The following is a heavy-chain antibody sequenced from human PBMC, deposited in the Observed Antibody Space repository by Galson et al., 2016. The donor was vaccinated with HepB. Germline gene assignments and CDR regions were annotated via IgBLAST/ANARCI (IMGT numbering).Heavy chain of an antibody. CDR3: ARGLGDFWSGVRSRGAMDV. CDR2: SNWRGDST. D-gene: IGHD3-3*01. J-gene: IGHJ6*02. V-gene: IGHV3-20*04. Sequence: SLRLSCAVSGLTFDDYGMTWGRQAPGKGLEWVSGSNWRGDSTAYADSVKGRLTMYRDDARNSLYLQMSSLRAEDTAVYFCARGLGDFWSGVRSRGAMDVWGQGTTVTVSS. CDR1: GLTFDDYG.